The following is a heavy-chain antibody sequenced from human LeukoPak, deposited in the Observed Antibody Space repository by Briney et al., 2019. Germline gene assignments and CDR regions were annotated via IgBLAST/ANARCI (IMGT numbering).Heavy chain of an antibody. CDR1: GGSIRSYY. CDR3: ARVDYGDLGYFDY. D-gene: IGHD4-17*01. J-gene: IGHJ4*02. V-gene: IGHV4-59*01. Sequence: SETLSLTCTVSGGSIRSYYWSWIRQPPGKGLEWIGYIYYSGSTNYNPSLKSRVTISVDTSKNQFSPKLSSMTAADTAIYYCARVDYGDLGYFDYWSQGTLVTVSS. CDR2: IYYSGST.